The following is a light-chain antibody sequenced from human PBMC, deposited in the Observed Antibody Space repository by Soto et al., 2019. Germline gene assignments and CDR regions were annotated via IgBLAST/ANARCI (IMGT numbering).Light chain of an antibody. Sequence: EIVMSQSPATLSVSPGERATFSCRASQSVTDNYLAWYQQKPGQAPRLVISGASSRTSGIPDRFSASGSGTEFSLTISSLQPDDFATYYCQQYNSLWTFGQGTKVDI. J-gene: IGKJ1*01. CDR3: QQYNSLWT. V-gene: IGKV3D-15*01. CDR2: GAS. CDR1: QSVTDN.